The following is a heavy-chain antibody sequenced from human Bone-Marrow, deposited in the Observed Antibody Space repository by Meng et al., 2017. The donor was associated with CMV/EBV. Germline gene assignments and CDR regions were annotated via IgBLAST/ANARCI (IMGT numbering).Heavy chain of an antibody. J-gene: IGHJ4*02. V-gene: IGHV3-11*04. CDR2: ISSSGSTI. Sequence: GESLKISCAASGFTFSDYYMSWIRQAPGKGLEWVSYISSSGSTIYYADSVKGRFTISRDNAKNSLYLQMDSLRAEDTAVYYCANSGLAGGARWGQGTLVTVSS. CDR1: GFTFSDYY. CDR3: ANSGLAGGAR. D-gene: IGHD2-21*01.